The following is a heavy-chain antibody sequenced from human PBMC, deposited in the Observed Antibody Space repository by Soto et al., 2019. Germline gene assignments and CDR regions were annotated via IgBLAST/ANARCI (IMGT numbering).Heavy chain of an antibody. Sequence: GASVKVSCKASGYTFTHHYIHWVRQAPGQGLDWVGVINPSGGRTNYAQKFQGRVTMTGDTSTRTVYMELSSLRSEDTAVYFCARVKATLYRDYYFDYWGQGTLVTVSS. CDR3: ARVKATLYRDYYFDY. J-gene: IGHJ4*02. D-gene: IGHD5-12*01. CDR1: GYTFTHHY. CDR2: INPSGGRT. V-gene: IGHV1-46*01.